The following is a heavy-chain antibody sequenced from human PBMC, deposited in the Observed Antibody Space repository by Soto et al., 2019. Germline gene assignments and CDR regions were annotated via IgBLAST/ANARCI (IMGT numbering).Heavy chain of an antibody. CDR1: GGSISSGGYY. CDR3: ARVVVPASYYFDY. J-gene: IGHJ4*02. D-gene: IGHD2-2*01. Sequence: SETLSLTCTVSGGSISSGGYYWSWIRQHPGKGLEWIGYIYYSGSTYYNPSLKSRVTISVDTSKNQFSLKLSSVTAADTVVYYCARVVVPASYYFDYWGQGTLVTVSS. V-gene: IGHV4-31*03. CDR2: IYYSGST.